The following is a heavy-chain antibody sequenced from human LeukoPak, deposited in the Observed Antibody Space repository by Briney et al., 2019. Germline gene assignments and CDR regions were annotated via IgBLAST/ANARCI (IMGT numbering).Heavy chain of an antibody. CDR1: GFTFDDYA. CDR3: ARDQGYSYTFDY. J-gene: IGHJ4*02. V-gene: IGHV3-9*01. D-gene: IGHD5-18*01. CDR2: ISWNSGSI. Sequence: GGSLRLSCAASGFTFDDYAMHWVRQAPGKGLEWVSGISWNSGSIGYADSVKGRFTISRDNAKNTLYLQMNSLRAEDTAVYYCARDQGYSYTFDYWGQGTLVTVSS.